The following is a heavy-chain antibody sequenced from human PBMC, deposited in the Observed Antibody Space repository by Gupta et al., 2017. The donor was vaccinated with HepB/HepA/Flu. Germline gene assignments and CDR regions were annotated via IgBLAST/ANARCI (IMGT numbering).Heavy chain of an antibody. V-gene: IGHV3-73*01. CDR3: TRHEEDTSSPRDYYYYGMDV. CDR1: GFTFSGSA. Sequence: EVQLVESGGGLVQPGGSLKLSCAASGFTFSGSAMHWVRQASGKGLEWVGRIRSKANSYATAYAASVKGRFTISRDDSKNTAYLQMNSLKTEETAVYYCTRHEEDTSSPRDYYYYGMDVWGQGTTVTVSS. CDR2: IRSKANSYAT. D-gene: IGHD2-15*01. J-gene: IGHJ6*02.